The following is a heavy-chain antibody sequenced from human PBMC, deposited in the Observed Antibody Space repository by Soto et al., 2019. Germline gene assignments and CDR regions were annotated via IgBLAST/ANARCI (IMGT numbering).Heavy chain of an antibody. CDR3: ARLRAGAPYYYDSTGFDH. D-gene: IGHD3-22*01. Sequence: QVQLHESGPGLVKPSQTLSLTCTVSGGSISSGDNYWSWIRQHPGKGLEWIGYIYYSGSTYYNPSLRRRVTISVDTSKNQFSLKLSSVTAADSAVYYCARLRAGAPYYYDSTGFDHWGQGSLVTVSS. CDR2: IYYSGST. CDR1: GGSISSGDNY. J-gene: IGHJ4*02. V-gene: IGHV4-31*03.